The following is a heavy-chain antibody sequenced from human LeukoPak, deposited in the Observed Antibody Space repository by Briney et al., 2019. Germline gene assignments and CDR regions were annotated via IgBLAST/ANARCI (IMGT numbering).Heavy chain of an antibody. CDR1: GFNFDDYG. CDR2: INSNGGST. D-gene: IGHD6-19*01. CDR3: ARVRDISGHWGFLDY. Sequence: GGSLRLSCAASGFNFDDYGMSWVRQAPGKGLEWVSGINSNGGSTGYADSVKGRFTISRDNAKNTLYLQMNGLRAEDTAVFYCARVRDISGHWGFLDYWGQGTLVTVSS. J-gene: IGHJ4*02. V-gene: IGHV3-20*04.